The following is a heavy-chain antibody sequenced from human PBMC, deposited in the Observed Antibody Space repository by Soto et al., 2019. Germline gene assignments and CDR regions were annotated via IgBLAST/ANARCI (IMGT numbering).Heavy chain of an antibody. Sequence: SQTLSLTCAISGDSVSSNSAAWNWIRQSPSRGLEWLGRTYYRSKWYNDYAVSVKSRITINPDTSKNQFSLQLNSVTPEDTAVYYCARSIDQWLPFIYYYYMDVRGKGTTVTVS. CDR1: GDSVSSNSAA. CDR3: ARSIDQWLPFIYYYYMDV. D-gene: IGHD5-12*01. V-gene: IGHV6-1*01. CDR2: TYYRSKWYN. J-gene: IGHJ6*03.